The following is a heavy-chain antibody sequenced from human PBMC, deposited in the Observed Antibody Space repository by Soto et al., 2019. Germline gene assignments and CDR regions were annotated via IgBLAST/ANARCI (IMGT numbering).Heavy chain of an antibody. J-gene: IGHJ4*02. CDR1: GYTFTSYY. CDR3: ARDPAYYDFWSGPYYFDY. CDR2: IDCSGGST. D-gene: IGHD3-3*01. Sequence: GASVKVSCKTSGYTFTSYYIHWVRQAPGQGLEWLGIIDCSGGSTTYAQKFQGRVTMTSDTSTSTVSMDLSSLRSEDTAVYYCARDPAYYDFWSGPYYFDYWGQGILVTVSS. V-gene: IGHV1-46*01.